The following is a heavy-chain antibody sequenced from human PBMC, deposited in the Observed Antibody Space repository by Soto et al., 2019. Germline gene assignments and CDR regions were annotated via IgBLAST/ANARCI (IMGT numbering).Heavy chain of an antibody. CDR2: IHGDGGKI. CDR1: VFMFSAYW. Sequence: VGSLRLSCASSVFMFSAYWMSWVRHSPGKGLEWVANIHGDGGKIYYVDSVKGRFTISRDNAKRSLYLQMNSLRAEDTAVYYCARDFYGGYTYGSGEYWGQGALVTVSS. D-gene: IGHD5-18*01. J-gene: IGHJ4*02. V-gene: IGHV3-7*01. CDR3: ARDFYGGYTYGSGEY.